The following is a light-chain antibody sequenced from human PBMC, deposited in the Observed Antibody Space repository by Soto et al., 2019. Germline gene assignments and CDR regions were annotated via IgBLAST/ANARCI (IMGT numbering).Light chain of an antibody. CDR2: KAS. CDR3: QQSESYPIT. Sequence: DMQMTQSPSTLSASVGDRVTITYRASQGISNWLAWYQQRPGKAPNLLIYKASILATGVPARFSGSGSGMEFILTINGLQPDDFATYYCQQSESYPITFGQGTRLEI. CDR1: QGISNW. V-gene: IGKV1-5*03. J-gene: IGKJ5*01.